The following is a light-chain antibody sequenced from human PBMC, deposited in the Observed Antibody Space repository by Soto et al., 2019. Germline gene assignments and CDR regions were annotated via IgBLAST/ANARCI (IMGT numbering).Light chain of an antibody. Sequence: EIVMTQSPCTLSLSPGERATLSCRASQTVSSNLAWYQQKPGQAPRLLIYGASTRATGIPARFSGSGSGTEFTLTISSLQSEDFAVYYCQQYNNWWTFGQGTKV. V-gene: IGKV3-15*01. CDR2: GAS. J-gene: IGKJ1*01. CDR1: QTVSSN. CDR3: QQYNNWWT.